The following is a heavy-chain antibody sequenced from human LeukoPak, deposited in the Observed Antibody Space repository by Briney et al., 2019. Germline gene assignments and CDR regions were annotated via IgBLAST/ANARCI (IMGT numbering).Heavy chain of an antibody. CDR1: GFTFSSYA. CDR3: ARKGFASSGWFLDY. D-gene: IGHD6-19*01. J-gene: IGHJ4*02. CDR2: ISGSGGST. Sequence: GGSLRLSCAASGFTFSSYAMSWVRQAPGKGLEWVSAISGSGGSTYYADSVKGRFTISRDNSKNTLYLQMNSLRAEDTAVYYCARKGFASSGWFLDYWGQGTLVTVSS. V-gene: IGHV3-23*01.